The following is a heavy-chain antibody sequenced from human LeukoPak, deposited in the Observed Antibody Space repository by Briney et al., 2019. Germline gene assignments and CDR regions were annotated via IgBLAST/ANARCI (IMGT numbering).Heavy chain of an antibody. CDR2: ISGSGGST. D-gene: IGHD6-19*01. CDR1: GFTFSSSS. J-gene: IGHJ4*02. CDR3: AKGSGWYV. V-gene: IGHV3-23*01. Sequence: PGGSLRLSCAASGFTFSSSSMSWVCQAPGKGLEWVSVISGSGGSTDYADSVKGRFTISRDNSKNTLYLQINSLRAEDTAVYYCAKGSGWYVWGQGTLVTVSS.